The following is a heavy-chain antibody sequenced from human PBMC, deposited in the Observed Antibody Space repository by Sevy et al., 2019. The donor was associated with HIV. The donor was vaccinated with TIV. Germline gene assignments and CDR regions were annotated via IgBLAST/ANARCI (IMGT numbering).Heavy chain of an antibody. V-gene: IGHV1-2*02. D-gene: IGHD3-3*01. J-gene: IGHJ6*02. Sequence: ASVKVSCKASGYTFSDSGYYVHWVRQAPGHGLEWMGWINPKSGATNYAQKFQGRVTMTRDTSVSTANMELSRLTSDATAVYYCARESYDFWTGPVDYDYGMDVWGQGTTVTVSS. CDR1: GYTFSDSGYY. CDR3: ARESYDFWTGPVDYDYGMDV. CDR2: INPKSGAT.